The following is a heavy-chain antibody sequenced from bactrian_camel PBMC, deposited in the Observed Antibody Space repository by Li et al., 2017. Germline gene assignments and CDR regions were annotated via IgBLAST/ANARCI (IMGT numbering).Heavy chain of an antibody. D-gene: IGHD3*01. V-gene: IGHV3S53*01. CDR1: RYTDNFGC. CDR2: FRGDHTT. J-gene: IGHJ4*01. Sequence: HVQLVESGGDSVTAGGSLRLSCAVSRYTDNFGCIGWFRQAPGKERGRVATFRGDHTTTYSDSVKGRFTISKDNAKNTLYLQMNSLKPEDTAMYYCAASSALTSSCSVIEHEYNYWGQGTQVTVS. CDR3: AASSALTSSCSVIEHEYNY.